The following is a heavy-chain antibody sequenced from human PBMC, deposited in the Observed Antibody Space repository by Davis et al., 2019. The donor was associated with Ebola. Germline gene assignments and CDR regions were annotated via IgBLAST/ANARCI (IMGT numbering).Heavy chain of an antibody. J-gene: IGHJ4*02. Sequence: GESLKISCAASGFTFSSSWMTWVRQAPEKGLEWVATIKTDGSAKYYVDSVKGRFTISRDNVKNSLYLQMDILRAEDTAVYYCARWASVGYWGQGTLVTVSS. V-gene: IGHV3-7*01. CDR1: GFTFSSSW. CDR3: ARWASVGY. CDR2: IKTDGSAK. D-gene: IGHD1-26*01.